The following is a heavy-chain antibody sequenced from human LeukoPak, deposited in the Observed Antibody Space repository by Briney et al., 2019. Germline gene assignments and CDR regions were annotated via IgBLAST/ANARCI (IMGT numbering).Heavy chain of an antibody. CDR3: ARGRGVRGVIIAYGMDV. V-gene: IGHV4-34*01. D-gene: IGHD3-10*01. CDR1: GGSFSGYY. Sequence: PSETLSLTCAVYGGSFSGYYWSWIRQPPGKGLEWIGEINHSGSTNYNPSLKSRVTISVDTSKNQFSLKLSSVTAADTAVYYCARGRGVRGVIIAYGMDVWGRGTTVTVSS. CDR2: INHSGST. J-gene: IGHJ6*02.